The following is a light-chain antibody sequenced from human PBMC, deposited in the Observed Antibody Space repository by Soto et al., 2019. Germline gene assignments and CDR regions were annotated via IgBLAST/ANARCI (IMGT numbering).Light chain of an antibody. CDR1: QSVSSSY. CDR3: QQYGSSST. CDR2: GAS. Sequence: EIVLTQSPCTLSLSPGERATLSCRASQSVSSSYLAWYQQKPGQAPRLLIYGASSRPTGIPDRFSGSGSGTDFTLTISRLEPEDFAVYYCQQYGSSSTFGQVTRLEIK. J-gene: IGKJ5*01. V-gene: IGKV3-20*01.